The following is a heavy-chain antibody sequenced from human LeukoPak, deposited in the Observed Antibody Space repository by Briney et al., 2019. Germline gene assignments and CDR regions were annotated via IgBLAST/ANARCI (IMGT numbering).Heavy chain of an antibody. J-gene: IGHJ3*02. Sequence: GGSLRLSCAASGFTFSDYYMSWIRQAPVKGLEWVSYISSSGSTIYYADSVKGRFTISRDNAKNSLYLQMNSLRAEDTAVYYCAREASYDILTGYYRAFDIWGQGTMVTVSS. CDR1: GFTFSDYY. V-gene: IGHV3-11*01. CDR3: AREASYDILTGYYRAFDI. CDR2: ISSSGSTI. D-gene: IGHD3-9*01.